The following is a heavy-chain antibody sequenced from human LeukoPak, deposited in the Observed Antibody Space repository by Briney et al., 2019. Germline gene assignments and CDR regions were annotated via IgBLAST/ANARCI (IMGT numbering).Heavy chain of an antibody. CDR2: ISSSGGTI. CDR1: GFTFSSYE. J-gene: IGHJ4*02. CDR3: AKDSRYGYRWDYDY. D-gene: IGHD5-18*01. Sequence: PGGSLRLSCAASGFTFSSYEMNWVRQAPGKGLEWLSYISSSGGTIHYADSVKGRFTISRDNAKDSLYLQMNSLRAEDTAVYYCAKDSRYGYRWDYDYWGQGTLVTVSS. V-gene: IGHV3-48*03.